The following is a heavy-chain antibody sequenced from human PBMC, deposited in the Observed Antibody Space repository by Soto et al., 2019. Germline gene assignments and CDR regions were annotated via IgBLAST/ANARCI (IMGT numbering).Heavy chain of an antibody. CDR3: ARTLPNRQLFDS. J-gene: IGHJ4*02. CDR2: IYNSGRY. V-gene: IGHV4-59*01. Sequence: SETLSLTCTVSGGFIWGWIRQSPDKGLEWIGYIYNSGRYNYNPSLESRLTISVDTSKNQFSLRLASVTAADTAVYYCARTLPNRQLFDSWSQGTLVTVSS. D-gene: IGHD1-1*01. CDR1: GGFI.